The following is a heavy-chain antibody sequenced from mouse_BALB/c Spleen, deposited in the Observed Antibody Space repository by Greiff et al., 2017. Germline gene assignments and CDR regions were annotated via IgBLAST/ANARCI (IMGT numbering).Heavy chain of an antibody. D-gene: IGHD2-2*01. CDR2: INPSTGYT. Sequence: VKLQESGAELAKPGASVKMSCKASGYTFTSYWMHWVKQRPGQGLEWIGYINPSTGYTEYNQKFKDKATLTADKSSSTAYMQLSSLTSEDSAVYYCARDYYGYDSYFDYWGQGTTLTVSS. CDR3: ARDYYGYDSYFDY. J-gene: IGHJ2*01. V-gene: IGHV1-7*01. CDR1: GYTFTSYW.